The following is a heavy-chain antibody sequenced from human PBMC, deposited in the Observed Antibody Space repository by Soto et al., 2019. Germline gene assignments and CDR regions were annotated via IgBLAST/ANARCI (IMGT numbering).Heavy chain of an antibody. CDR2: INHSGST. J-gene: IGHJ6*02. Sequence: SETLSLTCAVYGGSFSCYYWSWIRQPPGKGLEWIGEINHSGSTNYNPSLKSRVTISVDTSKNQFSLKLSSVTAADTAVYYCARGXRGIFGVVFYYYYGMDVWGQGTTVTVSS. CDR3: ARGXRGIFGVVFYYYYGMDV. D-gene: IGHD3-3*01. CDR1: GGSFSCYY. V-gene: IGHV4-34*01.